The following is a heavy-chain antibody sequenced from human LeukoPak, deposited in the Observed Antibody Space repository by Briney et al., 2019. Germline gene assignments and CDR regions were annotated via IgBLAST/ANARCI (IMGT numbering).Heavy chain of an antibody. V-gene: IGHV4-31*03. J-gene: IGHJ3*02. CDR3: AREVPVQAFDI. CDR2: IYYSGST. CDR1: GGSISSGGYY. D-gene: IGHD3-10*01. Sequence: PSETLSLTCTVSGGSISSGGYYWSWIRQHPGKGLEWIGYIYYSGSTYYNPSLKSRVTISVDTSKNQFSLKLSSVTAADTAVYYCAREVPVQAFDIWGQGTMVTVSS.